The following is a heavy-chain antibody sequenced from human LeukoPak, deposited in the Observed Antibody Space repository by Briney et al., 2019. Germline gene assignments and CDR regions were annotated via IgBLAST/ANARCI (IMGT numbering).Heavy chain of an antibody. D-gene: IGHD2-15*01. CDR1: GYTFTGYY. CDR3: ARLYCSGGSCYSDYYYYGMDV. Sequence: ASVKVSCKASGYTFTGYYMHWVRQAPGQGLECMGWINPNSGGTNYAQKFQGRVTMTRDTSISTAYMELSRLRSDDTAVYYCARLYCSGGSCYSDYYYYGMDVWGQGTTVTVSS. J-gene: IGHJ6*02. CDR2: INPNSGGT. V-gene: IGHV1-2*02.